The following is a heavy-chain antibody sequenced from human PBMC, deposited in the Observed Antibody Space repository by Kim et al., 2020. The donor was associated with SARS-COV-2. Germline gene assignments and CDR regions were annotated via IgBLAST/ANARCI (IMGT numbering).Heavy chain of an antibody. D-gene: IGHD6-13*01. CDR3: VRQSREGSSSSWSDP. J-gene: IGHJ5*02. CDR2: IYYSGTT. Sequence: SETLSLTCTVSGASISTGDYYWGWIRQPPGKGLEWIGPIYYSGTTYYNPSLESRVIISVDTSKNQFSLKLNSVTAADTAVYYCVRQSREGSSSSWSDPWGQGTLVTVSS. CDR1: GASISTGDYY. V-gene: IGHV4-39*01.